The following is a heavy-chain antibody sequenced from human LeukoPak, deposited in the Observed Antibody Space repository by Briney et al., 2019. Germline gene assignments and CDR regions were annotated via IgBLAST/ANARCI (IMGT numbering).Heavy chain of an antibody. CDR1: GFTVSSNY. CDR2: IYSGGST. J-gene: IGHJ4*02. D-gene: IGHD2-8*02. CDR3: ARGAPVVWVDY. Sequence: GGSLRLSCAASGFTVSSNYMSWVRQAPGKGLEWVSVIYSGGSTYYADSVKGRFTISRDNSKNTLYLQMNSLRAEDTAVYYRARGAPVVWVDYWGQGTLVTVSS. V-gene: IGHV3-53*01.